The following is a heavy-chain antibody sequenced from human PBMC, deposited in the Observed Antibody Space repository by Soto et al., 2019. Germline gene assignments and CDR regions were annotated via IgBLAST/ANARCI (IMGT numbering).Heavy chain of an antibody. D-gene: IGHD3-10*01. CDR2: IYHSGST. J-gene: IGHJ4*02. CDR3: ARAGYGSGSYYPWAFDY. CDR1: GGSISSGGYS. Sequence: PSETLSLTCAVPGGSISSGGYSWIWIRQPPGKGLEWIGYIYHSGSTYYNPSLKSRVTISVDRSKNQFSLKLSSVTAADTAVYYCARAGYGSGSYYPWAFDYWGQGTLVTVSS. V-gene: IGHV4-30-2*01.